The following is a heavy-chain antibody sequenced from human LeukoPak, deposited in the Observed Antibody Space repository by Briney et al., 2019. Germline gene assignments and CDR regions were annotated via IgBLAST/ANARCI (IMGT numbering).Heavy chain of an antibody. CDR3: ARGNLGDSSGYAYYGMDV. CDR2: ISNSSSYI. V-gene: IGHV3-21*01. CDR1: GFTFSSYS. Sequence: PGGSLRLSCAASGFTFSSYSMNWVRQAPGKGLEWVSSISNSSSYIYYADSVKGRFTISRDNAKNSLYLQMNSLRAEDTTVYYCARGNLGDSSGYAYYGMDVWGQGTTVTVSS. J-gene: IGHJ6*02. D-gene: IGHD3-22*01.